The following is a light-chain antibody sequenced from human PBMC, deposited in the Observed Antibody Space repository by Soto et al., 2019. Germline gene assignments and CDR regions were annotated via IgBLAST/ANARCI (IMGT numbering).Light chain of an antibody. J-gene: IGKJ3*01. Sequence: EIGLTQSPGTLSLSPGERATLSCRASQNINSRYLAWYQQKPGQAPRLLIYATSSRATGIPDRFSGSESGTDFTLTISRLEPEDFAVYYCQQFGSSPGFTFGPGTKVDIK. CDR2: ATS. V-gene: IGKV3-20*01. CDR1: QNINSRY. CDR3: QQFGSSPGFT.